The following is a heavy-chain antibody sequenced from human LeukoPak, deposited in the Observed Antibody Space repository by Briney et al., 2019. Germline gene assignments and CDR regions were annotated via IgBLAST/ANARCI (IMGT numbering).Heavy chain of an antibody. Sequence: PSETLSLTCTVSGGSISSYYWSWIRQPPGKGLEWIGYISHSGSTNYNPSLKSRVTISVDTSKNQFSLNLRSVRAADTAVYYCAREPRYCRDSLYSYMDVWGKGTTVSVSS. V-gene: IGHV4-59*01. CDR1: GGSISSYY. J-gene: IGHJ6*03. CDR2: ISHSGST. D-gene: IGHD2-21*02. CDR3: AREPRYCRDSLYSYMDV.